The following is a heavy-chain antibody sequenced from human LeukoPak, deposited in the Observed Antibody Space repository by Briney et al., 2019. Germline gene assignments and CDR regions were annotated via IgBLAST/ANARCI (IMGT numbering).Heavy chain of an antibody. D-gene: IGHD2-15*01. CDR3: AGVLETDCRGASCYSGLDY. CDR2: IWYDGSNK. CDR1: GFTFSSCG. V-gene: IGHV3-33*01. J-gene: IGHJ4*02. Sequence: GRSLRLSCAASGFTFSSCGMHWVRQAPGKGLEWVAVIWYDGSNKYYADSVKGRFTISRDNSKNTLYLQMNSLRAEDTAVYYCAGVLETDCRGASCYSGLDYWGQGTLVTVSS.